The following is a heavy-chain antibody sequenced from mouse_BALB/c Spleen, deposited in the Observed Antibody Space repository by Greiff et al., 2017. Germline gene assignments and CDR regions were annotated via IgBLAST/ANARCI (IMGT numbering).Heavy chain of an antibody. J-gene: IGHJ4*01. D-gene: IGHD2-10*02. CDR2: IYPYNGGT. Sequence: VQLQQSGPELVKPGASVKISCKASGYTFTDYNMHWVKQSHGKSLEWIGYIYPYNGGTGYNQKFKSKATLTVDNSSSTAYMELRSLTSEDSAVYYCARNEEYGNLYAMDYWGQGTSVTVSS. CDR1: GYTFTDYN. V-gene: IGHV1S29*02. CDR3: ARNEEYGNLYAMDY.